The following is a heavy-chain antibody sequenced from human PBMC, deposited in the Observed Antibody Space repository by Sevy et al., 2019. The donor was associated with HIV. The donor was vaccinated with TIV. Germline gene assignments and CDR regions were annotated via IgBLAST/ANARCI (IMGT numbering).Heavy chain of an antibody. J-gene: IGHJ4*02. CDR3: ARDPHEIMLSGSYYLY. V-gene: IGHV3-33*01. D-gene: IGHD1-26*01. CDR1: GFTFSTYG. Sequence: GGSLRLSCAASGFTFSTYGMHWVRQAPGKGLEWVAAVWSDGGYKYNEASVKGRFTISRDNSKNILYLQMNSLRDEDTAVYYCARDPHEIMLSGSYYLYWGQGTRVTVSS. CDR2: VWSDGGYK.